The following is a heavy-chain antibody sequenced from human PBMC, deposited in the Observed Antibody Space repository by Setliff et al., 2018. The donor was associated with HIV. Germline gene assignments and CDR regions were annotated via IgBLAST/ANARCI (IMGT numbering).Heavy chain of an antibody. CDR2: TYYTGRT. CDR1: GGSISNHY. V-gene: IGHV4-59*11. D-gene: IGHD7-27*01. CDR3: ARSLGITYFDL. J-gene: IGHJ2*01. Sequence: PSETLSLTCTVSGGSISNHYWNWIRQPPGKGLEWIGYTYYTGRTNYNSSLKSRVTISVDTSKNQFSLKVNSVTAADTAVYYCARSLGITYFDLWGRGTLVTVSS.